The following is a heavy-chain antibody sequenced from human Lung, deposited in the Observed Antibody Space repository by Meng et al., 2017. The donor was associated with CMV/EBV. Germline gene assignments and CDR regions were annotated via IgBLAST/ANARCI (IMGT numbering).Heavy chain of an antibody. Sequence: GESLRLSCAASGFTFSSYAMHWVRQAPGKGLEWVAVISYDGTNKYYADSVKGRFTISRDNSKNTLYLQMNSLRAEDTAVCYCARDQFDYWGQGTLVTVSS. J-gene: IGHJ4*02. CDR1: GFTFSSYA. V-gene: IGHV3-30-3*01. CDR3: ARDQFDY. CDR2: ISYDGTNK.